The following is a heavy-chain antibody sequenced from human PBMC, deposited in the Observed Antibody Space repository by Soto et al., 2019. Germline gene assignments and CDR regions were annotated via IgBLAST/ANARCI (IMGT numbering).Heavy chain of an antibody. CDR3: AREGYSYGSSFDY. V-gene: IGHV1-69*04. CDR2: IIPILGIA. D-gene: IGHD5-18*01. CDR1: GGTFSSYT. J-gene: IGHJ4*02. Sequence: SVKVSCKASGGTFSSYTISCVRQAPGQGLEWMGRIIPILGIANYAQKFQGRVTITADKSTSTAYMELSSLRSEDTAVYYCAREGYSYGSSFDYWGQGTLVTVSS.